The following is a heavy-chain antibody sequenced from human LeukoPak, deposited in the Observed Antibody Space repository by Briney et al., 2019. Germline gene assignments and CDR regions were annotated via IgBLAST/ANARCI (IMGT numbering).Heavy chain of an antibody. CDR1: GGSISSYS. J-gene: IGHJ6*02. CDR3: ARGPQFGYYYYGMDV. CDR2: IYHSGST. Sequence: SETLSLTCTVSGGSISSYSWSWIRQPPGKGLEWIGYIYHSGSTYYNPSLKSRVTISVDRSKNQFSLKLSSVTAADTAVYYCARGPQFGYYYYGMDVWGQGTTVTVSS. V-gene: IGHV4-30-2*01. D-gene: IGHD3-16*01.